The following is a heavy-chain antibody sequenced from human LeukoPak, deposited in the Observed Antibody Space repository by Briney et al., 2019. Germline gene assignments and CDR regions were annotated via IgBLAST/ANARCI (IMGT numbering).Heavy chain of an antibody. V-gene: IGHV3-7*01. D-gene: IGHD4-17*01. CDR1: GFTFSSYW. CDR2: IKQDGSEK. Sequence: GGSLRLPCAASGFTFSSYWMSWVRQAPGKGLEWVANIKQDGSEKYYVDSVKGRFTISRDNAKNSLYLQMNSLRAEDTAVYYCARDPWDYGEWGFEDYWGQGTLVTVSS. CDR3: ARDPWDYGEWGFEDY. J-gene: IGHJ4*02.